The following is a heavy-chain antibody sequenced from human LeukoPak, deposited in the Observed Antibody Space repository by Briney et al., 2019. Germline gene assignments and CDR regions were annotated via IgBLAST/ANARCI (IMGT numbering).Heavy chain of an antibody. CDR1: GYTFTSYY. CDR2: INPSGGST. J-gene: IGHJ6*02. V-gene: IGHV1-46*01. CDR3: ATSGRAFGELLYYYYGMDV. D-gene: IGHD3-10*01. Sequence: GASVKVSCKASGYTFTSYYMHWVRQAPGQGLEWMGMINPSGGSTSYAQKFQGRVTMTRDTSTSTVYMELSSLGSEDTAVYYCATSGRAFGELLYYYYGMDVWGQGTTVTVSS.